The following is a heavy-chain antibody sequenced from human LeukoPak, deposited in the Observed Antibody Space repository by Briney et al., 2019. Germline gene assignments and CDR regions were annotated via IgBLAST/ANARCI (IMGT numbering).Heavy chain of an antibody. D-gene: IGHD3-22*01. CDR3: ARDPYYESDRLKWFDP. CDR1: GGSINTSSHY. Sequence: SGTLSLTCTVSGGSINTSSHYWAWIRQPPRKGLEGIVSIYYGGSTYYNGSLKSRVTLSVDTLKNQFSLRLSSVTAADTAVYYCARDPYYESDRLKWFDPWGQGTLVTVSS. V-gene: IGHV4-39*07. J-gene: IGHJ5*02. CDR2: IYYGGST.